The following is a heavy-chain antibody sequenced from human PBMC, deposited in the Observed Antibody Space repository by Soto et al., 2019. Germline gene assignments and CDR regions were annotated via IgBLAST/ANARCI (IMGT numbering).Heavy chain of an antibody. CDR1: GVSISSFTYY. J-gene: IGHJ4*02. CDR2: IHYSGTT. D-gene: IGHD2-2*01. CDR3: ATIVSRALGLPDSGGFDN. V-gene: IGHV4-31*03. Sequence: QVQLQESGPGLVKPSQTLSLTCTVSGVSISSFTYYWSWIRQQPGKGLEWIGYIHYSGTTYYSMSLKSRLTISVDTSENQFSLRLNSVTAADTAVYYCATIVSRALGLPDSGGFDNWGQGTLVTVSS.